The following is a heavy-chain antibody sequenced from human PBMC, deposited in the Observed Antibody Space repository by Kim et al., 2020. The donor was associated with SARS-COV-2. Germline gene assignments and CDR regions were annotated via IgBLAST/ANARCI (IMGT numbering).Heavy chain of an antibody. J-gene: IGHJ3*01. D-gene: IGHD1-26*01. CDR2: IYYSGST. Sequence: SETLSLTCTVSGGSVSSGSYYWSWIRQPPGKGLEWIGYIYYSGSTNYNPSLKSRVTISVDTSKNQFSLKLSSVTAADTAVYYCARVVGATTDAFDFWGQGTMVTVSS. CDR3: ARVVGATTDAFDF. V-gene: IGHV4-61*01. CDR1: GGSVSSGSYY.